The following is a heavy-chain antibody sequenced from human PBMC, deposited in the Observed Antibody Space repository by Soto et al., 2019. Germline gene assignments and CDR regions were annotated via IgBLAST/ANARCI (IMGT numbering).Heavy chain of an antibody. Sequence: EVQLFESGGGLVQPGGSLRLSCAASGFTFSSYGMTWVRQAPGKGLEWVSFSSATGAGTYYADSVKGRFTISRDNSKNTLYLQMTSLRADDTAVYYCAKDRRAGGNYGFYSDFWGQGALVIVSS. J-gene: IGHJ4*02. D-gene: IGHD1-7*01. CDR2: SSATGAGT. CDR3: AKDRRAGGNYGFYSDF. CDR1: GFTFSSYG. V-gene: IGHV3-23*01.